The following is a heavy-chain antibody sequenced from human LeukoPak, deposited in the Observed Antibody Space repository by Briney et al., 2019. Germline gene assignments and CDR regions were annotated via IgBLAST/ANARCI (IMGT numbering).Heavy chain of an antibody. CDR2: MSENNENT. D-gene: IGHD3-22*01. CDR1: GYTFTNYG. Sequence: ASVKVSCKASGYTFTNYGFSWVRQAPGQGLEWMGWMSENNENTNYALKFQGRLTMTTDTSTSTAYMELWGLRSDDTAVYYCARDRYYDSSGYIYFYGMDVWGQGTTVTVSS. CDR3: ARDRYYDSSGYIYFYGMDV. V-gene: IGHV1-18*01. J-gene: IGHJ6*02.